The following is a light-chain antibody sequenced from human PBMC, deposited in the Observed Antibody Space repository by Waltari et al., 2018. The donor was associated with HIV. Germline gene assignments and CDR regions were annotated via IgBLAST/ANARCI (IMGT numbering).Light chain of an antibody. CDR3: QTCDSSTVV. CDR1: NLGDKY. V-gene: IGLV3-1*01. J-gene: IGLJ3*02. Sequence: SYELTQPPSVSVSPGHTASMTYSRENLGDKYACWLQQTPGQPPVLVIYHDDPRPSKIPDRFSGSNSGNTATLTITGTQAMDEADYYCQTCDSSTVVFGGGTRLSVL. CDR2: HDD.